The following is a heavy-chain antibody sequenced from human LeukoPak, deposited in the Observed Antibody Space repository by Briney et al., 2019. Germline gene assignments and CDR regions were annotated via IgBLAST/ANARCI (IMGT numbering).Heavy chain of an antibody. Sequence: GGSLRLSCAASGFTVSDNYMSWVRQAPGRGLEWVSVMYSGGDTYYADSVKGRFTFSRDISKNTLYLQMNGLRTEDTAMYYCARDAPQVPAAGVLASWGQGTLVTVSS. CDR3: ARDAPQVPAAGVLAS. CDR2: MYSGGDT. D-gene: IGHD6-13*01. CDR1: GFTVSDNY. V-gene: IGHV3-53*01. J-gene: IGHJ5*02.